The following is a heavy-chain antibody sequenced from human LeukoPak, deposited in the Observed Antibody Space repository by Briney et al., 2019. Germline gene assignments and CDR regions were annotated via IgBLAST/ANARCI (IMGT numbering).Heavy chain of an antibody. CDR1: GFTFSSYG. CDR2: IWYDGNNK. J-gene: IGHJ2*01. Sequence: PGRSLRLSCAASGFTFSSYGMHWVRQAPGKGLEWVAIIWYDGNNKYYADSVKGRFTISRDNSKNTLYLQMNSLRADDTAVYYCVKSYDNHNWYFHLWGRGTLVTVSS. V-gene: IGHV3-33*06. D-gene: IGHD3-10*01. CDR3: VKSYDNHNWYFHL.